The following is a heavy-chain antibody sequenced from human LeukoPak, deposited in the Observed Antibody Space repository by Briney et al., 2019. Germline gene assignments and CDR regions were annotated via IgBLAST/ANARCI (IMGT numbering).Heavy chain of an antibody. Sequence: ASVKVSCKVSGYSLTELSMHWVRQILGIGLEWMGAFDPGDAETIYAQKFQGRVTMTRDTSISTAYMELSRLRSDDTAVYYCARGGYYDSSGYRDYYYMDVWGKGTTVTVSS. D-gene: IGHD3-22*01. CDR3: ARGGYYDSSGYRDYYYMDV. CDR1: GYSLTELS. J-gene: IGHJ6*03. CDR2: FDPGDAET. V-gene: IGHV1-24*01.